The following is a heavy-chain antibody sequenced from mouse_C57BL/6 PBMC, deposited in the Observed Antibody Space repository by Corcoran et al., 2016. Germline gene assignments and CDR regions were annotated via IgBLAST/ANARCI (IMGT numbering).Heavy chain of an antibody. CDR3: ARSRDSSAWFAY. CDR2: IYPGDGDT. V-gene: IGHV1-80*01. Sequence: QVQRQQSGAELVKPGASGKISCKASVYAFSSYWMNWVKQRPGKGLEWIGQIYPGDGDTNYNGKFKGKATLTADKSSSTAYMQLSSLTSEDSAVYFCARSRDSSAWFAYWGQGTLVTVSA. CDR1: VYAFSSYW. J-gene: IGHJ3*01. D-gene: IGHD3-2*02.